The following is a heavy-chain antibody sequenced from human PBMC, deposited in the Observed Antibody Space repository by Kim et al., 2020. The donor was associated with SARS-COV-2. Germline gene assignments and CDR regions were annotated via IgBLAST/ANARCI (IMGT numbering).Heavy chain of an antibody. J-gene: IGHJ4*01. Sequence: GSLRLSCAASGFMFKNYYMSWVRQAPGKGLEWVANIRHDGSEKFYVDSVKGRFTISRDNAKNSLYLQMSSLRAEDTAVYYCVRDDSTGYMYLDFWGHG. CDR3: VRDDSTGYMYLDF. V-gene: IGHV3-7*01. CDR1: GFMFKNYY. D-gene: IGHD3-22*01. CDR2: IRHDGSEK.